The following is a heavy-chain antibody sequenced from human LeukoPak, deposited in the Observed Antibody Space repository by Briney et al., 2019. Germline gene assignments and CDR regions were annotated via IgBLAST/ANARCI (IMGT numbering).Heavy chain of an antibody. J-gene: IGHJ4*02. V-gene: IGHV3-48*02. D-gene: IGHD5-24*01. CDR1: GFTFSSYS. CDR3: ARLLSQMATCDG. Sequence: GGSLRHSCAASGFTFSSYSMNWVRQAPGKGLEWVSDISSSSSIIQYADSVKGRFTISRDNAKNSLYLQMNSLRDEDTAVYYCARLLSQMATCDGWRQGTLVTVSS. CDR2: ISSSSSII.